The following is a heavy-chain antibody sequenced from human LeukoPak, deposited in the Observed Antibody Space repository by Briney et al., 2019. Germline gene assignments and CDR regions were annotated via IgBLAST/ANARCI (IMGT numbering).Heavy chain of an antibody. CDR2: MDPSGIT. D-gene: IGHD1-1*01. CDR1: GGSISSSSYY. CDR3: ARGRSRIQLLGYFDY. J-gene: IGHJ4*02. Sequence: PSETLSLTCTVSGGSISSSSYYWGWIRQPPGKGLEWIGEMDPSGITNYTPSLKSRVTIVGDPSKKQFSLKMTSVTAADTAVYYCARGRSRIQLLGYFDYWGQGTLVTVSS. V-gene: IGHV4-39*07.